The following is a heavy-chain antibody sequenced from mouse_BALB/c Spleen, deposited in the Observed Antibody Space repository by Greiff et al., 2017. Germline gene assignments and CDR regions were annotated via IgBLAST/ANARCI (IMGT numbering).Heavy chain of an antibody. CDR2: ISSGGST. D-gene: IGHD1-2*01. CDR3: ALITTATGYYAMDY. Sequence: DVKLVESGGGLVKPGGSLKLSCAASGFTFSSYAMSWVRQTPEKRLEWVASISSGGSTYYPDSVKGRFTISRDNARNILYLQMSSLRSEDTAMYYCALITTATGYYAMDYWGQGTSVTVSS. J-gene: IGHJ4*01. V-gene: IGHV5-6-5*01. CDR1: GFTFSSYA.